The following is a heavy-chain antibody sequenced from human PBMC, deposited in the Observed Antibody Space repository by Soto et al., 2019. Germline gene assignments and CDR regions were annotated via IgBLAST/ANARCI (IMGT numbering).Heavy chain of an antibody. CDR1: GFSFTNFA. V-gene: IGHV3-23*01. CDR3: GKDDFTDRGNDYFDY. J-gene: IGHJ4*02. D-gene: IGHD2-15*01. CDR2: IGASGDIT. Sequence: EVQLLESGGGLVQPGGSLRLSCAASGFSFTNFAMSWVRQAPGKGLEWVAGIGASGDITWYADSVKGRLSISRDNSKNTLYLQLNSLRFEDTAVYYCGKDDFTDRGNDYFDYWGPGTLVTVSS.